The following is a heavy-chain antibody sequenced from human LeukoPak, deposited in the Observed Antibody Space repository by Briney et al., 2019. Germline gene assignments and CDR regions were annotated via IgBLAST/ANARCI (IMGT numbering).Heavy chain of an antibody. V-gene: IGHV3-30*04. CDR3: ARDPTQSRTDPYYFDY. Sequence: PGRSLRLSCAASGFTFSSYAMHWVRQALGKGLEWVAVISYDGSNKYYADSVKGRFTISRDNSKNTLYLQMNSLRAEDTAVYYCARDPTQSRTDPYYFDYWGQGTLVTVSS. J-gene: IGHJ4*02. D-gene: IGHD2-2*01. CDR2: ISYDGSNK. CDR1: GFTFSSYA.